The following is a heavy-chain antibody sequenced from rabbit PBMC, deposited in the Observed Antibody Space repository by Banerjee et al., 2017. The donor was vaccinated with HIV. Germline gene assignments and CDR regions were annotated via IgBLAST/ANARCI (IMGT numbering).Heavy chain of an antibody. Sequence: QEQLEESGGGLVTPGGTLTLTCTASGFTISSYHMCWVRQAPGKGLEWIACIYTGSGSTWYASWAKGRFTISKTSSPTVTLQMTSLTAADTATYFCAREGYTYGYAALRGQGTLVTVS. J-gene: IGHJ3*01. CDR1: GFTISSYH. CDR2: IYTGSGST. V-gene: IGHV1S45*01. CDR3: AREGYTYGYAAL. D-gene: IGHD6-1*01.